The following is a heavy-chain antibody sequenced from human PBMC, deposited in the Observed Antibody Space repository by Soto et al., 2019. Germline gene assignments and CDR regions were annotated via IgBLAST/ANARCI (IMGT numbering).Heavy chain of an antibody. Sequence: QVQLVQSGAEVKKPGASVKVSCKASGYTFTSYYMHWVRQAHGQGLEWMGIINPSGGSTSYAQKFQDRVTMTRDTATSTAYMELSSLSSDGTAVYYCAAYYYAGYYYGMDVWGQGTTVTASS. D-gene: IGHD3-22*01. V-gene: IGHV1-46*01. CDR2: INPSGGST. CDR1: GYTFTSYY. CDR3: AAYYYAGYYYGMDV. J-gene: IGHJ6*02.